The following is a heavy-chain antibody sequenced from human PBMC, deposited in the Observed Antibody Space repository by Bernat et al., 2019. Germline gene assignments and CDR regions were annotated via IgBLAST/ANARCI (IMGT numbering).Heavy chain of an antibody. CDR1: GGSISGYY. V-gene: IGHV4-59*08. D-gene: IGHD6-19*01. Sequence: QVQLQESGPGLVKPSETLSLTCTVSGGSISGYYWSWIRQPPGKGLEWIGNIYYSGGTKYNPSLKSRVTISVDTSKNQFSLKLSSVTAADMAVYYCARHGLGRKGNWHFDLWGRGTLVTVS. CDR3: ARHGLGRKGNWHFDL. J-gene: IGHJ2*01. CDR2: IYYSGGT.